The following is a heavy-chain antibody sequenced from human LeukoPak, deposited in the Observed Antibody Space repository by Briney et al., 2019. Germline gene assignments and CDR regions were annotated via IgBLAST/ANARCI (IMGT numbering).Heavy chain of an antibody. V-gene: IGHV4-34*01. J-gene: IGHJ4*02. CDR1: GVSISSYY. CDR2: INHSGST. CDR3: ARATDEVDTTHLGY. Sequence: SETLSLTCTVSGVSISSYYWSWIRQPPGKGLEWIGEINHSGSTNYNPSLKSRVTISVDTSKNQFSLKLSSVTAADTAVYYCARATDEVDTTHLGYWGQGTLVTVSS. D-gene: IGHD5-18*01.